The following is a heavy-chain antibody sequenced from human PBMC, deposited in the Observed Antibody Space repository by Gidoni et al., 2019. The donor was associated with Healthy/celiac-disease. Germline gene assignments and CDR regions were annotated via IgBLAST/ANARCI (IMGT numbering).Heavy chain of an antibody. V-gene: IGHV3-21*01. J-gene: IGHJ4*02. Sequence: EVQLVESGGGLVKPGGSLRLSCAASAFTFSSDSMNWVRQAPGKGLGWVSSISSSSSYIYYADSVKGRFTISRDNAKNSLYLQMNSLRAEDTAVYYCARSRGNSVATMGCFGYWGQGTLVTVSS. CDR3: ARSRGNSVATMGCFGY. CDR2: ISSSSSYI. D-gene: IGHD5-12*01. CDR1: AFTFSSDS.